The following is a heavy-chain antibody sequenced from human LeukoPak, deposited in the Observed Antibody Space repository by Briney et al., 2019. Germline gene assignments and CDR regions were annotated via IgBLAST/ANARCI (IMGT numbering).Heavy chain of an antibody. Sequence: KPSETPSLTCTVSGGSISSYYWSWIRQPPGKGLEWIGYIYYSGSTNYNPSLKSRVTISVDTSKNQFSLKLSSVTAADTAVYYCAKISPGSVDYWGQGTLVTVSS. V-gene: IGHV4-59*01. CDR3: AKISPGSVDY. CDR1: GGSISSYY. J-gene: IGHJ4*02. CDR2: IYYSGST. D-gene: IGHD2/OR15-2a*01.